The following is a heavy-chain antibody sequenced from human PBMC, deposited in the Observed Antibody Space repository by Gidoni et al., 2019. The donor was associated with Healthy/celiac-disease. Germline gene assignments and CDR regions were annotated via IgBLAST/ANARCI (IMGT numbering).Heavy chain of an antibody. J-gene: IGHJ4*02. Sequence: EVQLLESGGGLVQPGGSLRLSCAASGFTFSHYVMSWVRQAPGKGLEWVSGISGGGGSPYYGDSVKGRFTISRDNYKNTLYLQMNSLRAEDTAIYYCAKSEIVVGVVATTGFDSWGQGTLVTVSS. CDR2: ISGGGGSP. CDR1: GFTFSHYV. D-gene: IGHD2-15*01. V-gene: IGHV3-23*01. CDR3: AKSEIVVGVVATTGFDS.